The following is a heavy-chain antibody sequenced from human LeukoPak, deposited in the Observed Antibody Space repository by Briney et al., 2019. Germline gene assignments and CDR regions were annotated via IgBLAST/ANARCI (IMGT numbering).Heavy chain of an antibody. CDR3: ARSMTTSTFDI. V-gene: IGHV4-39*01. CDR2: IHYSGNT. D-gene: IGHD4-17*01. J-gene: IGHJ3*02. CDR1: GGSISSSGYY. Sequence: SETLSLTCIVSGGSISSSGYYWGWVRQPPGKGLEWIGSIHYSGNTYYNPSLKRRVTKSVDTSKNQFSLKPSSVTAADTAVYYCARSMTTSTFDIWGQGTMVTVSS.